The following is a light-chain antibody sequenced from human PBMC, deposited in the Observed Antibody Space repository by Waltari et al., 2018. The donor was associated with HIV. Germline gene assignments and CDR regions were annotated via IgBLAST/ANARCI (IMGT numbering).Light chain of an antibody. J-gene: IGKJ1*01. Sequence: EIVLTQSPGTLSLSPGERATLSSRASQIVSSAYLAWYQHRPGQAPRLLIYGASTRATGVPDRFSGNGFGTDFTLTISRLEPEDFAMYYCQQYGASPETFGQGARVEI. CDR1: QIVSSAY. V-gene: IGKV3-20*01. CDR3: QQYGASPET. CDR2: GAS.